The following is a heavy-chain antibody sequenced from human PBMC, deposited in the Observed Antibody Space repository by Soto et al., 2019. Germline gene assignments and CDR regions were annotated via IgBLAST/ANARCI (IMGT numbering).Heavy chain of an antibody. D-gene: IGHD3-10*01. CDR1: GDSVSSNSAA. Sequence: SQTLSLTCPISGDSVSSNSAAWNWISQSPSRGLEWLGRTYYRSKWYNDYAVSVKSRITINPDTSKNQFSLQLNSVTPEDTAVYYCARGVTVRGVINWFDPWGQGTLVTVSS. CDR2: TYYRSKWYN. J-gene: IGHJ5*02. V-gene: IGHV6-1*01. CDR3: ARGVTVRGVINWFDP.